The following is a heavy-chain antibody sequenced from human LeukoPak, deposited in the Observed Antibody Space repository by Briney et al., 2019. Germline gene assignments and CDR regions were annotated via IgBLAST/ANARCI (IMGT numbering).Heavy chain of an antibody. CDR1: GGSISSYY. Sequence: SETLSLTCTVSGGSISSYYWSWIRQPPGKGLEWIGNIYYSGSTNYNPSLKSRVAISVDTSKNQFSLKLSSVTAADTAVYYCARQGIYYSTSLRGRALDYWGQGTLVTVSS. J-gene: IGHJ4*02. CDR2: IYYSGST. D-gene: IGHD6-6*01. V-gene: IGHV4-59*08. CDR3: ARQGIYYSTSLRGRALDY.